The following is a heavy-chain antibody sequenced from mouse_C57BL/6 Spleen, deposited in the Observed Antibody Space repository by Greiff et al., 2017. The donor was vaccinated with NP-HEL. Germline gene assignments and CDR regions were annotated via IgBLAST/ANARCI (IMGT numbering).Heavy chain of an antibody. CDR3: ARGGGGSSPLDFDY. V-gene: IGHV1-50*01. D-gene: IGHD1-1*01. CDR2: IDPSDSYT. CDR1: GYTFTSYW. Sequence: QVQLQQPGAELVKPGASVKLSCKASGYTFTSYWMQWVKQRPGQGLEWIGEIDPSDSYTNYNQKFKGKATLTVDTSSSTAYMQLSSLTSEDSAVYYCARGGGGSSPLDFDYWGQGTTLTVSS. J-gene: IGHJ2*01.